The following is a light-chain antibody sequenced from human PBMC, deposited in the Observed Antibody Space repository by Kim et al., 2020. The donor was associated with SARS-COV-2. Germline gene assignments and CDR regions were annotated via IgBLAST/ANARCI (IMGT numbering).Light chain of an antibody. CDR2: DAS. Sequence: DIQMTQSPSSLSASVGDRVTITCQASQGIGKYLNWYQQKPGKAPKVLIYDASNLETGVPSRVSGSGFGTDFTFTISSLQPEDVATYFCQQYDNLPLTFGGGTKVDIK. J-gene: IGKJ4*01. V-gene: IGKV1-33*01. CDR1: QGIGKY. CDR3: QQYDNLPLT.